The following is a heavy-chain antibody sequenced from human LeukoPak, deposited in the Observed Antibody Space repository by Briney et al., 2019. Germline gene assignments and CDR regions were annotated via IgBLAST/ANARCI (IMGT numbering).Heavy chain of an antibody. CDR2: IYHSGST. D-gene: IGHD4-23*01. CDR3: ARQDFRYGGKSFDY. J-gene: IGHJ4*02. V-gene: IGHV4-30-2*03. CDR1: GGSISSGGYS. Sequence: SETLSLTCAVSGGSISSGGYSWSWIRQPPGKGLEWIGYIYHSGSTYYNPSLKSRVTISVDTSKNQFSLKLSSVTAADTAVYYCARQDFRYGGKSFDYWGQGTLVTVYS.